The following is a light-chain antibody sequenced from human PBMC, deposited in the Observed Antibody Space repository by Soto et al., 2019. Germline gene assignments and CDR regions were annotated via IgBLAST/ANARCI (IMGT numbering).Light chain of an antibody. CDR1: QSVSSY. CDR2: DAS. CDR3: QQRSNWLWT. V-gene: IGKV3-11*01. Sequence: EIVLTQSPATLSLSPGERATLSCRASQSVSSYLAWYQQKPGQAPRLLIYDASNRATGIPARFSGSGSGTDFTRTISSLEPEDFAVYYCQQRSNWLWTFGQGTKVESK. J-gene: IGKJ1*01.